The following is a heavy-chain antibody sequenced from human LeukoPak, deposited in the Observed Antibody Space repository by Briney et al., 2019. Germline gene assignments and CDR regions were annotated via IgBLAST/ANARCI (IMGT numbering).Heavy chain of an antibody. Sequence: GGSLRLSCAASGFTVSSNYMSWVRQAPGKGLEWVSAISGSGGSTYYADSVKGRFTISRDNSKNTLYLQMNSLRAEDTAVYYCAKEANDYGGNPVGYWGQGTLVTVSS. J-gene: IGHJ4*02. CDR1: GFTVSSNY. V-gene: IGHV3-23*01. CDR3: AKEANDYGGNPVGY. CDR2: ISGSGGST. D-gene: IGHD4-23*01.